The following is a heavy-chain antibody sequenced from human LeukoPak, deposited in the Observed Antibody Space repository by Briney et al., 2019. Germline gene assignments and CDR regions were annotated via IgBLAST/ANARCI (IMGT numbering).Heavy chain of an antibody. CDR1: GFTFSSYA. V-gene: IGHV3-23*01. CDR2: ISGSGGST. CDR3: AKDPDAYYYDSSGFDY. Sequence: GGSLRLSCAASGFTFSSYAMSWVRQAPGKGLEWVSAISGSGGSTYYADSVKGRFTISRDNSKNTLYLQMNRLRAEDTAVYYCAKDPDAYYYDSSGFDYWGQGTLVTVSS. D-gene: IGHD3-22*01. J-gene: IGHJ4*02.